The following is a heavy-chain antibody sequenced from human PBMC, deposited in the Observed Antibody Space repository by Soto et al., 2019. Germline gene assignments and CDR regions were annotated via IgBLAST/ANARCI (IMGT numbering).Heavy chain of an antibody. CDR3: ARVRGYCSGGSCYWDYMDV. J-gene: IGHJ6*03. V-gene: IGHV4-34*01. CDR1: GGSFSGYY. CDR2: INHSGST. Sequence: PSETLSLTCAVYGGSFSGYYWSWIRQPPGKGLEWIGEINHSGSTNYNPSLKSRVTISVDTSKNQFSLKLGSVTAADTAVYYCARVRGYCSGGSCYWDYMDVWGKGTTVTVSS. D-gene: IGHD2-15*01.